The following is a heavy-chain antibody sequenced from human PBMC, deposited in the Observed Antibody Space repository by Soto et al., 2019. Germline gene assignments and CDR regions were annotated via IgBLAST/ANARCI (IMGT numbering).Heavy chain of an antibody. V-gene: IGHV4-4*02. Sequence: QVQLQESGPGLVKPSGTLSLTCAVSGGSISSSNWWSWVRQPPGKGLEWIGEIYHSGSTNYNPSLKSRVTISVXXXKXXFSLKLSSVTAADTAVYYCARGSVVRGVAYYGMDVWGQGTTVTVSS. CDR3: ARGSVVRGVAYYGMDV. CDR1: GGSISSSNW. CDR2: IYHSGST. D-gene: IGHD3-10*01. J-gene: IGHJ6*02.